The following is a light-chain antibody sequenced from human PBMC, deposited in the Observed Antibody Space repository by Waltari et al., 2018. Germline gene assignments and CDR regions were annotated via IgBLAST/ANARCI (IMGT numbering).Light chain of an antibody. CDR3: ASWDDSLNGHWV. V-gene: IGLV1-44*01. Sequence: QSVLTQTPSASGTPGQRVTISCSGSDSNIGGNLVTWYQQLPGKAPKLLIYRSDLRPSGVPDRFSGSKSGTSASLAISGLQSEDEADYFCASWDDSLNGHWVFGGGTKVTVL. J-gene: IGLJ3*02. CDR1: DSNIGGNL. CDR2: RSD.